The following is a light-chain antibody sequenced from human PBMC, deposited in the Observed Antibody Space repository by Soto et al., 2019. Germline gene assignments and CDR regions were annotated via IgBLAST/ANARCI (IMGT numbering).Light chain of an antibody. Sequence: DIQMTQSPASLSASVGDRVTITCQASQAVGNSVNWYQQIPGKAPKLLIFAASNLEPGVSSRFSGSGSGTDFSFTISSLQPEDFATYYCHQYDKFPPAVGQGTRLDIK. CDR1: QAVGNS. CDR2: AAS. J-gene: IGKJ5*01. CDR3: HQYDKFPPA. V-gene: IGKV1-33*01.